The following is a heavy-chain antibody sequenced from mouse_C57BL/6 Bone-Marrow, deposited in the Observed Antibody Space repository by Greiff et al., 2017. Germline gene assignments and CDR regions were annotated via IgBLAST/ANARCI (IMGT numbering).Heavy chain of an antibody. CDR1: GFTFSDYG. J-gene: IGHJ2*01. Sequence: VKLMESGGGLVQPGGSLKLSCAASGFTFSDYGMAWVRQAPRKGPEWVAFISNLAYSIYYADTVTGRFTISRENAKNTLYLEMSSLRSEDTAMYYCARSSVGSPFSFDYWGQGTTLTVAS. D-gene: IGHD6-1*01. CDR2: ISNLAYSI. V-gene: IGHV5-15*01. CDR3: ARSSVGSPFSFDY.